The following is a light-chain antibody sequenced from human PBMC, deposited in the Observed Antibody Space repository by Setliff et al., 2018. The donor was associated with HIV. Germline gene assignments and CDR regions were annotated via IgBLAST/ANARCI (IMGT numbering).Light chain of an antibody. CDR3: QVWDSSSDHHV. V-gene: IGLV3-21*03. J-gene: IGLJ1*01. CDR2: DDN. Sequence: SYELTQPPPVSVAPGKTARITCGGNNIGSKSVHWYQQKPGQAPVLVVYDDNDRPSGIPERFSGSNSGNTATLTISRVEAGDEADYYCQVWDSSSDHHVFGTGTRSPS. CDR1: NIGSKS.